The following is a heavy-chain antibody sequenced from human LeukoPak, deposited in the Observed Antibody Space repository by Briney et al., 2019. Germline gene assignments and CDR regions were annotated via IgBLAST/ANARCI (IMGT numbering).Heavy chain of an antibody. V-gene: IGHV3-53*01. CDR2: IYSGGDT. CDR1: GFTFSSYE. CDR3: ARAGGSYGN. D-gene: IGHD1-26*01. Sequence: GGSLRLSCAASGFTFSSYEMNWVRQAPGKGLEWVSVIYSGGDTYYADSVKGRFTISRDNSKNTLYLQMNSLRPEDTAVYYCARAGGSYGNWGQGTLVTVSS. J-gene: IGHJ4*02.